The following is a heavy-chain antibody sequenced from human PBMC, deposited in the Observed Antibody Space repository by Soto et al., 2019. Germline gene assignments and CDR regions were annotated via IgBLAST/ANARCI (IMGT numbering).Heavy chain of an antibody. CDR1: GYTFTSYY. D-gene: IGHD3-10*01. CDR3: ARVALLWFGELSYDY. CDR2: INPSGGRT. Sequence: QVQLVQSGAEVKKPGASVKVSCKASGYTFTSYYMHWVRQAPGQGLEWMGIINPSGGRTSYAQKFQSRVTMNRDTSTSTVYMQLSSLRSEDTAVYYCARVALLWFGELSYDYWGQGTLVTVSS. V-gene: IGHV1-46*01. J-gene: IGHJ4*02.